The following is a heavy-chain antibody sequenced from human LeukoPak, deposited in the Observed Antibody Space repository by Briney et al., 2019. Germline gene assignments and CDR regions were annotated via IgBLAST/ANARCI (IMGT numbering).Heavy chain of an antibody. D-gene: IGHD2-15*01. CDR1: GGSFSGYY. J-gene: IGHJ4*02. Sequence: SETLSLTCAVYGGSFSGYYWSWIRQPPGKGLEWIGEINHSGSTNYNPSLKSRVTISVDTSKNQFSLRLSSVTAADTAVYYCARGSQSLGYCSGGSCRAKIFDYWGQGTLVTVSS. CDR2: INHSGST. V-gene: IGHV4-34*01. CDR3: ARGSQSLGYCSGGSCRAKIFDY.